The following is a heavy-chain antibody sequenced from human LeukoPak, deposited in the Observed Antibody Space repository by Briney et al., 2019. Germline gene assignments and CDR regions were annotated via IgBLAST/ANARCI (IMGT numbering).Heavy chain of an antibody. J-gene: IGHJ2*01. D-gene: IGHD4-17*01. CDR2: IYYNGNA. V-gene: IGHV4-59*01. CDR1: GGSINSFF. CDR3: ARDSSTVTYWYSDL. Sequence: SETLSLTCTVSGGSINSFFWSWIRQPPGKGLEWIGYIYYNGNANYNPSLKSRVTMSVDTSKNQLSLKLTSVTAADTAVYYCARDSSTVTYWYSDLWGRGTLVTVSS.